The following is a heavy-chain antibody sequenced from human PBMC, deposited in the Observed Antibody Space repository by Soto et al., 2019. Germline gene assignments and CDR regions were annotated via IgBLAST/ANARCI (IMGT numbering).Heavy chain of an antibody. CDR3: ARDYDSSGYPRYYFEY. CDR2: IWYDGSNK. J-gene: IGHJ4*02. V-gene: IGHV3-33*01. D-gene: IGHD3-22*01. Sequence: LDWVAVIWYDGSNKYYADPVKGRFTISRDNSKNTLYLQMNSLRAEDTAVYYCARDYDSSGYPRYYFEYSGQGTLVTVS.